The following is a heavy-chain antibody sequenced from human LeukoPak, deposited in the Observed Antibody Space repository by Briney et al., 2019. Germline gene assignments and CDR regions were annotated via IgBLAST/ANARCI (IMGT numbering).Heavy chain of an antibody. CDR1: GGSISSYY. D-gene: IGHD5-24*01. CDR2: IYTSGST. Sequence: PSETLSLTCTVSGGSISSYYWSWIRQPAGTGLEWIGRIYTSGSTNYNPSLKSRVTMSVDTSKNQFSLKLSSVTAADTAVYYCARMKGRDGYKSFDYWGQGTLVTVSS. V-gene: IGHV4-4*07. J-gene: IGHJ4*02. CDR3: ARMKGRDGYKSFDY.